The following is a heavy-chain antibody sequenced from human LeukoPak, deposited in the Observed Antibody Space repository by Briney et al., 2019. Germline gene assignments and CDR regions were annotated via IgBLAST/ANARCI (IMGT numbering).Heavy chain of an antibody. CDR2: INPSDSST. J-gene: IGHJ4*02. V-gene: IGHV1-46*01. CDR3: ARDGGYCSSTSCFAFY. CDR1: GYTFTSYY. Sequence: ASVKVSCKASGYTFTSYYMHWVRQAPGQGLEWMGIINPSDSSTTYAQKFQGRVTMTRDTSTSTVHMELSSLRSGDTAVYYCARDGGYCSSTSCFAFYWGQGTLVTVSS. D-gene: IGHD2-2*01.